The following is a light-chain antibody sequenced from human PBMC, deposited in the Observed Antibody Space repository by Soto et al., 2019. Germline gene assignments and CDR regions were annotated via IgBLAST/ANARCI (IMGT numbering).Light chain of an antibody. V-gene: IGLV2-14*01. CDR3: SSYTGSSTLYV. CDR2: EVT. J-gene: IGLJ1*01. Sequence: QSVLTQPAPVSGSPRQSITISCTGTSSDVGTYNYVSWYQQHPGKAPKVMIYEVTYRPSGVSNRFSGSKSGNTASLTISGLQAEDEAEYYCSSYTGSSTLYVFGTGTKVTVL. CDR1: SSDVGTYNY.